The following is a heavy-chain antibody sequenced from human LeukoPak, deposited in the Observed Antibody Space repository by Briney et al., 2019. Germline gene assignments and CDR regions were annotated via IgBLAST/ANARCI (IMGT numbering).Heavy chain of an antibody. D-gene: IGHD4-17*01. V-gene: IGHV3-23*01. CDR2: ISGSGGST. Sequence: GGSLRLSCAASGFTFSSYAMSWVRQVPGKGLEWVSAISGSGGSTYYADSVKGRFTISRDNSKNTLYLQMNSLRAEDTAVYYCAKDLARVTTAYGGQGTLVSVSS. J-gene: IGHJ4*02. CDR1: GFTFSSYA. CDR3: AKDLARVTTAY.